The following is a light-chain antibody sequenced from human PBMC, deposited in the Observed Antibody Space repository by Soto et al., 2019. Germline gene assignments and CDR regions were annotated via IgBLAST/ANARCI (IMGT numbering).Light chain of an antibody. CDR1: QSVSSTY. Sequence: EIVLTQSPGTLSLSPGERATLSCRASQSVSSTYLAWYQQKPGQAPRLLIYGASTRATGIPDRFSGSGSGTDFILTISRLEPEGFAVYYCQQFGGSPPYTFGQGTNLEIK. V-gene: IGKV3-20*01. J-gene: IGKJ2*01. CDR3: QQFGGSPPYT. CDR2: GAS.